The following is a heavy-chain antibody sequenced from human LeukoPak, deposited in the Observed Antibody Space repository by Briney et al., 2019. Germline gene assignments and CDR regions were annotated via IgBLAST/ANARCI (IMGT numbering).Heavy chain of an antibody. J-gene: IGHJ4*02. CDR1: VGSFNDSS. CDR2: INHSGST. CDR3: ARGSGYGGNSIFYY. Sequence: SETLSLTCAVYVGSFNDSSWSWIRQSPGKGLEWIGEINHSGSTNYNPSLKSRVTISVDTSKNQSSLKLSSVTAADTAVYYCARGSGYGGNSIFYYWGQGTLVTVSS. D-gene: IGHD4-23*01. V-gene: IGHV4-34*01.